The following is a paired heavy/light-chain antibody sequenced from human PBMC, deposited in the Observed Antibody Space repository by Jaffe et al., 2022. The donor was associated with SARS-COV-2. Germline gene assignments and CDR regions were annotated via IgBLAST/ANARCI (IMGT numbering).Heavy chain of an antibody. CDR2: ISHDGNIK. V-gene: IGHV3-30*18. D-gene: IGHD5-12*01. Sequence: QVQLAESGGGVVQPGRSLRLSCAASGFTFSNYGIHWVRQAPGQGLEWVAVISHDGNIKYYTDSVKGRFTISRDNSKNTVYLQMNSLRAEDTAVYYCAKEDSGYDFDYWGQGALVTVSS. J-gene: IGHJ4*02. CDR3: AKEDSGYDFDY. CDR1: GFTFSNYG.
Light chain of an antibody. CDR2: EGS. V-gene: IGLV2-23*01. CDR1: SSDVGGYNL. Sequence: QSALTQPASVSGSPGQSITISCTGTSSDVGGYNLVSWYQQHPGKAPKLMIYEGSKRPSGVSNRFSGSKSGNTASLTISGLQAEDEADYYCCSYAGSSSYVFGSGTKVTVL. CDR3: CSYAGSSSYV. J-gene: IGLJ1*01.